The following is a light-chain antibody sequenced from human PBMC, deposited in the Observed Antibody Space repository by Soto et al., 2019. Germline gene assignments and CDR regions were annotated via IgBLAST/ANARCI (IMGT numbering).Light chain of an antibody. Sequence: EIVLTQSPATLSLSPGERATLSCRASQSVSSYLAWYQQKPGQAPRLLIYDASNQATGIPARFSGSGSGTDFTLTISSLEPEDFAVYYCQQRSNWPPLFTFGPGTKVDIK. V-gene: IGKV3-11*01. CDR2: DAS. CDR1: QSVSSY. CDR3: QQRSNWPPLFT. J-gene: IGKJ3*01.